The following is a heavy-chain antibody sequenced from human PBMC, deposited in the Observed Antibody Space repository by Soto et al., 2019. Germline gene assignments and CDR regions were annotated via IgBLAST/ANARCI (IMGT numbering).Heavy chain of an antibody. J-gene: IGHJ5*02. D-gene: IGHD3-3*01. CDR3: ARASITIFGVASNWFDP. CDR2: IYHSGST. V-gene: IGHV4-4*02. CDR1: SGSISSSNW. Sequence: SETLSLTCAVSSGSISSSNWWSWVRQPPGKGLEWIGEIYHSGSTNYNPSLKSRVTISVDKSKNQFSLKLSSVTAADTAVYYCARASITIFGVASNWFDPWGQGTLVTVSS.